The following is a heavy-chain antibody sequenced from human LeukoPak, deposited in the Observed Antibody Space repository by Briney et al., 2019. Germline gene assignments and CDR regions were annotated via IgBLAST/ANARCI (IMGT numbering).Heavy chain of an antibody. CDR2: ISYDGSNK. D-gene: IGHD3-22*01. CDR1: GFTFSSYA. Sequence: EGSLRLSCAASGFTFSSYAMHWVRQAPGKGLEWVAVISYDGSNKYYADSVKGRFTISRDNSKNTLYLQMNSLRAEDTAVYYCARDLGPRDYDSSGPGWFDPWGQGTLVTVSS. J-gene: IGHJ5*02. V-gene: IGHV3-30-3*01. CDR3: ARDLGPRDYDSSGPGWFDP.